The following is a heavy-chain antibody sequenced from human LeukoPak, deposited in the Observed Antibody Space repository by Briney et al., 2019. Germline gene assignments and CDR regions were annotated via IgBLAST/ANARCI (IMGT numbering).Heavy chain of an antibody. Sequence: GGSLRLSCVASGFTFDDYWMSWVRQAPGQGLEWVSLMSDDGGNKYYVDSVKGRFTISRDNSKNTLYLQMYSLRAEDTGVYYCAKDVSTTTGFPEYWGQGILVTVS. CDR3: AKDVSTTTGFPEY. CDR2: MSDDGGNK. J-gene: IGHJ4*02. V-gene: IGHV3-30*18. CDR1: GFTFDDYW. D-gene: IGHD3-9*01.